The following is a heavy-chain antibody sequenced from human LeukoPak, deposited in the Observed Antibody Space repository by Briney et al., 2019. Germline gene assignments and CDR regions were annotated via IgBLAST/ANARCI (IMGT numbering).Heavy chain of an antibody. CDR3: ARVGRLPNPGGDY. CDR2: IYHSGST. Sequence: SETLSLTCTVSGYSISSGYYWGWIRQPPGKGLEWIGSIYHSGSTYYNPSLKSRVTISVDTSKNQFSLKLSSVTAADTAVYYCARVGRLPNPGGDYWGQGTLVTVSS. D-gene: IGHD6-25*01. CDR1: GYSISSGYY. J-gene: IGHJ4*02. V-gene: IGHV4-38-2*02.